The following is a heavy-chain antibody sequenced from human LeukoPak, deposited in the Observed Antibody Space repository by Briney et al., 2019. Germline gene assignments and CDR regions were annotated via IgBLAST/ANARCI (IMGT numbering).Heavy chain of an antibody. J-gene: IGHJ5*02. V-gene: IGHV4-38-2*02. Sequence: SETLSLTCGVSGYSISSGYYWGWIRQPPGKGLEWIGNIYHSGNTYYNPSLKSRVTISVDTSKHHVSLKLSSVTAADTAVFYCAREGDSSSVGWFDLWGRGTRVTVSS. D-gene: IGHD6-13*01. CDR1: GYSISSGYY. CDR2: IYHSGNT. CDR3: AREGDSSSVGWFDL.